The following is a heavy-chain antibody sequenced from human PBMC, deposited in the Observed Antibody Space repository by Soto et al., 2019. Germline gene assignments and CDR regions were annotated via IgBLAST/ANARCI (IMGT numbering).Heavy chain of an antibody. CDR3: ARLIEEYCMDV. CDR2: IYYSGST. D-gene: IGHD2-15*01. V-gene: IGHV4-59*01. Sequence: SETLPLTCTVSGGSISSYYWSWIRQPPGKGLEWIGYIYYSGSTNYNPSLKSRVTISVDTSKNQFSLKLSSVTAADTAVYYCARLIEEYCMDVWGKGTTVTVSS. J-gene: IGHJ6*03. CDR1: GGSISSYY.